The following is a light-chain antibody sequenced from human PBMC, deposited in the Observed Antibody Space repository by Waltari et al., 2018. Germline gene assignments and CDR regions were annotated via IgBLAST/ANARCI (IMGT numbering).Light chain of an antibody. V-gene: IGKV3-15*01. CDR2: GGS. CDR3: QQYLQWPPAIT. J-gene: IGKJ5*01. Sequence: ILLTQSPATLSVSPGERATLSCRASQNIDTRLAWYQHKPGQAPSLLIYGGSTRAAYIPARFSGRGFGTDFSRTINSLQSEDFAVYYCQQYLQWPPAITFGPGTRLDFK. CDR1: QNIDTR.